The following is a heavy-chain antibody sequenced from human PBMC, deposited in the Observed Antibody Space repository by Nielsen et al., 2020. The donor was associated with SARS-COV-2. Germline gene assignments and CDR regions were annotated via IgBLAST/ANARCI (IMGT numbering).Heavy chain of an antibody. J-gene: IGHJ6*04. CDR3: ARHEGGLDV. Sequence: WIRQPRGKGLEWIGYIYYSGSTYYNPSLKSRVTISVDTSKNQFSLKLSSVTAADTAVYYCARHEGGLDVWGKGTTVTVSS. V-gene: IGHV4-59*08. D-gene: IGHD1-26*01. CDR2: IYYSGST.